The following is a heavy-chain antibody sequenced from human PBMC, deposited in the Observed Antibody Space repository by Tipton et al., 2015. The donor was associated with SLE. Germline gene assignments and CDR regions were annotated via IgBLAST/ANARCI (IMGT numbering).Heavy chain of an antibody. D-gene: IGHD6-13*01. J-gene: IGHJ4*02. CDR3: ARQKGSSWYDY. CDR1: GFTFSSYA. V-gene: IGHV3-21*01. CDR2: ISSSSSYI. Sequence: SLRLSCAASGFTFSSYAMSWVRQAPGKGLEWVSSISSSSSYIYYADSVKGRFTISRDNAKNSLYLQMNSLRAEDTAVYYCARQKGSSWYDYWGQGTLVTVSS.